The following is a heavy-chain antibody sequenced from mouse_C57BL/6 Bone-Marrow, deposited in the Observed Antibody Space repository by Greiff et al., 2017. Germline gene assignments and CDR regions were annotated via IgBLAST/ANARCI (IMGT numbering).Heavy chain of an antibody. J-gene: IGHJ2*01. Sequence: QVQLKESGPGLVQPSQSLSITCTVSGFSLTSYGVHWVRQSPGKGLEWLGVIWSGGSTDYNAAFISRLSISKDNSKSQVFFKMNSLQADDTAIYYCARNSCYGLDYRGQSTNLPVSS. CDR2: IWSGGST. CDR1: GFSLTSYG. V-gene: IGHV2-2*01. CDR3: ARNSCYGLDY. D-gene: IGHD1-2*01.